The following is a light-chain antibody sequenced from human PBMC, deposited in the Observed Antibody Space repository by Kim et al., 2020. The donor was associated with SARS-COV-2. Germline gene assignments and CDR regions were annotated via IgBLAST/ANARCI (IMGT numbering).Light chain of an antibody. CDR1: SSDVGGYKY. Sequence: GQSVTISCTGTSSDVGGYKYVSWYQQHPGQAPKLMIYEVNKRPSGVPDRFSGSKSGNTASLTVSGLQAEDEADYYCSSYAGSNNLVFGGGTQLTVL. CDR2: EVN. CDR3: SSYAGSNNLV. J-gene: IGLJ2*01. V-gene: IGLV2-8*01.